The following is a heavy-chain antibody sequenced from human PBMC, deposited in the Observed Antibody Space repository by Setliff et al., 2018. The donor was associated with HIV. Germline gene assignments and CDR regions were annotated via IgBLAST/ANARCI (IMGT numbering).Heavy chain of an antibody. V-gene: IGHV4-59*08. J-gene: IGHJ6*03. D-gene: IGHD6-13*01. CDR3: ARHRDPPGSRWIYYYYYMDL. CDR1: GYSISSGYH. CDR2: IYYSGST. Sequence: SETLSLTCIVSGYSISSGYHWAWIRQPPGKGLEWIGYIYYSGSTIYNPSLKSRVAISVDTSKNQFSLRLRSVTAADTGVYYCARHRDPPGSRWIYYYYYMDLWGEGTTVTVSS.